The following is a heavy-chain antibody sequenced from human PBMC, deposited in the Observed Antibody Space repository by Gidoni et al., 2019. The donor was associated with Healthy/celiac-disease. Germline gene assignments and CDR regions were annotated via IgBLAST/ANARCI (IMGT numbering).Heavy chain of an antibody. D-gene: IGHD3-22*01. CDR1: GFTFSSYS. J-gene: IGHJ4*02. Sequence: ELQLVEAGGGLVTPGGSLRLSCAASGFTFSSYSMNWVRQAPGKGLEWVSSISSSSSYIYYADPVKGRFTISRDNAKNSLYLQMNSLRAEDTAVYYCARRDYYDSSGNPYWGQGTLVTVSS. CDR2: ISSSSSYI. V-gene: IGHV3-21*01. CDR3: ARRDYYDSSGNPY.